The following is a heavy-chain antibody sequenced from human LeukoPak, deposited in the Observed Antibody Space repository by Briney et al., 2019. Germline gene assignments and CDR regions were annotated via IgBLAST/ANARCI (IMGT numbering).Heavy chain of an antibody. CDR3: ARRAYGSAPNGGDY. CDR1: GGSISSSSYY. V-gene: IGHV4-39*07. J-gene: IGHJ4*02. Sequence: SETLSLTCTVSGGSISSSSYYWGWIRQPPGKGLEWIGGIYYSGSTYYNPSLKSRVTISVDTSKNQFSLKLSSVTAADTAVYYCARRAYGSAPNGGDYWGQGTLVTVSS. CDR2: IYYSGST. D-gene: IGHD3-10*01.